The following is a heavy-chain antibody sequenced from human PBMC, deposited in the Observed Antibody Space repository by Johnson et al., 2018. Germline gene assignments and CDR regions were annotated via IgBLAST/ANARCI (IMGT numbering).Heavy chain of an antibody. J-gene: IGHJ6*02. CDR3: ARYYYGSGRSRGYYYGMDV. Sequence: QVQLVQSGAEVKKPGASVKVSCKASGYTFTSYYMHWVRQAPGQGLEWMGIINPSGGSTRYAQKFQGRVTMTRDTSTSTVYMELRSLRSGDTAVYYCARYYYGSGRSRGYYYGMDVWGQGTTVTVSS. D-gene: IGHD3-10*01. V-gene: IGHV1-46*01. CDR1: GYTFTSYY. CDR2: INPSGGST.